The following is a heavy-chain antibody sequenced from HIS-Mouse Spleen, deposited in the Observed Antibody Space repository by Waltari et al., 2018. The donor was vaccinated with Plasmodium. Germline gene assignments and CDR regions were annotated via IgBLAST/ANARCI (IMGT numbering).Heavy chain of an antibody. CDR2: ISSSGSTI. CDR3: ASQGIAVAGTYFQH. J-gene: IGHJ1*01. D-gene: IGHD6-19*01. V-gene: IGHV3-11*01. CDR1: GFTFSDYY. Sequence: QVQLVESGGGLVKPGGSLRLSCAASGFTFSDYYMGWIRQAPGKGLEWVSYISSSGSTIYYADPVKGRFTSSRDNAKNSLSLQMNSLRAEDTAVYYCASQGIAVAGTYFQHWGQGTLVTVSS.